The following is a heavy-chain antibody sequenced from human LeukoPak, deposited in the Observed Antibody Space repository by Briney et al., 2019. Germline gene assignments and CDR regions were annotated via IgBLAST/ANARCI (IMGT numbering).Heavy chain of an antibody. CDR3: TTESPTYY. CDR1: VFTFRKAC. Sequence: GGSLRLSCAASVFTFRKACMSWVRHAPGKGLEWVGRIKSKTDGGTTDYAAPVKGRFTISRDDSKNTLYLQMNSLRTEDTAVYYCTTESPTYYWGQGTLVTVSS. CDR2: IKSKTDGGTT. V-gene: IGHV3-15*01. J-gene: IGHJ4*02.